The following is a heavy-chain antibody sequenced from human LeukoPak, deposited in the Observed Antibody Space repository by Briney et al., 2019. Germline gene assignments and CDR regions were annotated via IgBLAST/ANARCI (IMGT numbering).Heavy chain of an antibody. CDR3: ARHSVATISFDY. J-gene: IGHJ4*02. Sequence: SETLSLTCTVSGGSISSSSYYWGWIRQPPGKGLEWIGSIYYSGSTYYNPSLKSRVTISVDTSKNQFSLKLSSVTAADTAMYYCARHSVATISFDYWGQGTLVTVSS. V-gene: IGHV4-39*01. CDR2: IYYSGST. CDR1: GGSISSSSYY. D-gene: IGHD5-24*01.